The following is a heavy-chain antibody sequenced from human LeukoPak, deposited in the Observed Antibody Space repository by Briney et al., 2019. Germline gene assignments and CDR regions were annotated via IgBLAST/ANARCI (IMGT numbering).Heavy chain of an antibody. J-gene: IGHJ5*01. CDR1: GFTLNNYA. CDR3: ANSRGNTVPYNWFDS. CDR2: INNSGGST. V-gene: IGHV3-23*01. D-gene: IGHD2-2*01. Sequence: GGSLRLSCAASGFTLNNYAMSWVRQAPGKGLEWVSIINNSGGSTYYADSVKGRFTISRDLSKNTLYLQMNSLRAEDTAVYYCANSRGNTVPYNWFDSWGQGTLVTVSS.